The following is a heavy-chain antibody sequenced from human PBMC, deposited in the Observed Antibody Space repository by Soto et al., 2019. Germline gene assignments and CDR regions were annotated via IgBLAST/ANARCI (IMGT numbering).Heavy chain of an antibody. Sequence: PGESLKISCKASGYDFPIYWIAWVRQMPGKGLEWMGLIYPGDSDTRYSPSFQGQVTLSADKSITTAYLQLSSLKASDTAMYYCARQGSGGGGDYWGKGTLVTVSS. J-gene: IGHJ4*02. CDR3: ARQGSGGGGDY. V-gene: IGHV5-51*01. D-gene: IGHD6-19*01. CDR2: IYPGDSDT. CDR1: GYDFPIYW.